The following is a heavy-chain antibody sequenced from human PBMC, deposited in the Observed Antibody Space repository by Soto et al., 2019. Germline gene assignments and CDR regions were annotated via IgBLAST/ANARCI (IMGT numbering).Heavy chain of an antibody. J-gene: IGHJ2*01. CDR2: ISYDGSNE. CDR1: GFTFSTYG. D-gene: IGHD6-13*01. Sequence: QVQLVESGGGVVQPGRSLRLSCAASGFTFSTYGMHWVRQAPGKGLEWVAVISYDGSNEYYADSVKGRFTISRDNSKNTLYLQMNSLRAEDTAVYYCAAGIAAAGVKWSFDLWGRGTLVTVSS. V-gene: IGHV3-30*03. CDR3: AAGIAAAGVKWSFDL.